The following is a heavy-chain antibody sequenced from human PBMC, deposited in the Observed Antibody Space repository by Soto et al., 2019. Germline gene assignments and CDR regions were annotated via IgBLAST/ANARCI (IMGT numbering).Heavy chain of an antibody. Sequence: PGGSLRLSCAASGFTFSSYGMHWVRQAPGKGLEWVALISYDGSNKYYGDSVKGRFTISRDNSNNTLYLQLNSLRPDDTSVYYCARTTTVAGTPEFDYWGQGALVTVSS. D-gene: IGHD6-19*01. J-gene: IGHJ4*02. CDR2: ISYDGSNK. V-gene: IGHV3-30*03. CDR3: ARTTTVAGTPEFDY. CDR1: GFTFSSYG.